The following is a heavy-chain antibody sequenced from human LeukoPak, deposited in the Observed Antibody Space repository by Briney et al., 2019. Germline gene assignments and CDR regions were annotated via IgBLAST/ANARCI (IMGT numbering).Heavy chain of an antibody. CDR1: GFPFASYV. CDR3: ARDHDWAFDL. CDR2: INHDAEMI. J-gene: IGHJ4*02. D-gene: IGHD3-9*01. Sequence: GGSLRLSCEGSGFPFASYVMSWVRQAPGKGLEWIAYINHDAEMILYPDFVKGRFTISRDNAKKSLYLQMNALRYEDTAIYYCARDHDWAFDLWGQGTLVTVSS. V-gene: IGHV3-48*02.